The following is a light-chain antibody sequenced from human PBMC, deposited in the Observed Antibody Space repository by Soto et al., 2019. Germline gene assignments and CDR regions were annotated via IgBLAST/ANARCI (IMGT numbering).Light chain of an antibody. CDR2: TAS. Sequence: DIQMTQSPSTLSASVGDRVTITCRASQSISTKLAWYQQKPGKAPKLLIYTASSLESGVPSRFSGSGSGTEFSLTISSLQPDDFATYYGQQYNYYFCTFGQGTKVEIK. J-gene: IGKJ1*01. V-gene: IGKV1-5*03. CDR3: QQYNYYFCT. CDR1: QSISTK.